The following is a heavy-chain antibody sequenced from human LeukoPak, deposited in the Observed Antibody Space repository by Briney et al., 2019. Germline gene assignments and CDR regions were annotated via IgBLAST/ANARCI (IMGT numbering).Heavy chain of an antibody. CDR3: AKRPLGYYDSSGYFIFDY. D-gene: IGHD3-22*01. CDR2: ISGSGGST. J-gene: IGHJ4*02. CDR1: GFTVSNNY. V-gene: IGHV3-23*01. Sequence: SGGSLRLSCVVSGFTVSNNYMSWVRQAPGKGLEWVSAISGSGGSTYYADSVKGRFTISRDNSKNTLYLQMNSLRAEDTAVYYCAKRPLGYYDSSGYFIFDYWGQGTLVTVSS.